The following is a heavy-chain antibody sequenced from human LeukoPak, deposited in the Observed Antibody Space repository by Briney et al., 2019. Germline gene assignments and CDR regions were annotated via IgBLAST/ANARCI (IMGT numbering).Heavy chain of an antibody. Sequence: ASETLSLTCTVSGGSISSYYWCWIRQPPGKGLEWIGYIYYSGSTKYNPSLKSRVTISVDTSKDQFSLKLSSVTAADTAVYYCARLRGSGYYYDYWGQGTLVTVSP. CDR3: ARLRGSGYYYDY. V-gene: IGHV4-59*08. J-gene: IGHJ4*02. D-gene: IGHD3-22*01. CDR1: GGSISSYY. CDR2: IYYSGST.